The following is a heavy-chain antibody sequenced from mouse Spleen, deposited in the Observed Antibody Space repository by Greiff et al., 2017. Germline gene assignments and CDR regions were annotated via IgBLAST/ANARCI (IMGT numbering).Heavy chain of an antibody. Sequence: QVQLKQSGPDLVAPSQSLSITCTVSGFSLTSYGVHWVRQPPGKGLEWLVVIWSDGSTTYNSALKSRLSISKDNSKSQVFLKMNSLQTDDTAMYYCARQNWDDYAMDYWGQGTSVTVSS. CDR3: ARQNWDDYAMDY. CDR2: IWSDGST. V-gene: IGHV2-6-2*01. CDR1: GFSLTSYG. J-gene: IGHJ4*01. D-gene: IGHD4-1*01.